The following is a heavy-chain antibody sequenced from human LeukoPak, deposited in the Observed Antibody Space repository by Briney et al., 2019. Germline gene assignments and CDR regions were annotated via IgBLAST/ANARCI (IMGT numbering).Heavy chain of an antibody. Sequence: GGSLRLSCAASGFTFSNYWMTWVRQAPGKGLEWVAYIKEDESEKYYVDAVKGRFTISRDNAKNSLFLQMNSLRAEDTAVYYCARDCRLNCARQPGFDSWGQGTLVTVSS. CDR1: GFTFSNYW. V-gene: IGHV3-7*01. CDR2: IKEDESEK. J-gene: IGHJ5*01. D-gene: IGHD1-1*01. CDR3: ARDCRLNCARQPGFDS.